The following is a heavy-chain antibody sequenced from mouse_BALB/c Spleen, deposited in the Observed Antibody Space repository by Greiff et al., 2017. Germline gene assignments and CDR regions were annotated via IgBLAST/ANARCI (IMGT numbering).Heavy chain of an antibody. CDR1: GFTFTDYY. CDR3: ARGAYYRYDGFAY. Sequence: KLVESGGGLVQPGGSLRLSCATSGFTFTDYYMSWVRQPPGKALEWLGFIRNKANGYTTEYSASVKGRFTISRDNSQSILYLQMNTLRAEDSATYYCARGAYYRYDGFAYWGQGTLVTVSA. V-gene: IGHV7-3*02. CDR2: IRNKANGYTT. D-gene: IGHD2-14*01. J-gene: IGHJ3*01.